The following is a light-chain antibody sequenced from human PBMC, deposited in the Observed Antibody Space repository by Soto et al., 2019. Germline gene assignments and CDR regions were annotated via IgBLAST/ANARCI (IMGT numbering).Light chain of an antibody. CDR2: AAS. J-gene: IGKJ1*01. CDR3: LQHSTYPLT. Sequence: DIQMTQFPSSLSASVGDRVTITCRARQGIRNDLGWYQQKPGKAPKRLISAASSLQSGVPSRFSGSGSGTEVPLAISSLQPEDSATFYCLQHSTYPLTFGQGTKVEIK. CDR1: QGIRND. V-gene: IGKV1-17*01.